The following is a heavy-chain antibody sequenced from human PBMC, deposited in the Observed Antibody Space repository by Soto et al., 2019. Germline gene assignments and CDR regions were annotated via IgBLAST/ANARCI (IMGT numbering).Heavy chain of an antibody. Sequence: QVQLVQSGAEVKTPGSSLKVSCKVSGSRFSNYVISWVRQAPGHGLEWLGRIIPIFNSTNYAQSFQGRVTITADNSTSTASLELSSLRSDDTAVYYCAREGRGKKAGYNGLVSLGYWGQGTLVTVSS. V-gene: IGHV1-69*06. CDR1: GSRFSNYV. CDR3: AREGRGKKAGYNGLVSLGY. J-gene: IGHJ4*02. CDR2: IIPIFNST. D-gene: IGHD2-2*02.